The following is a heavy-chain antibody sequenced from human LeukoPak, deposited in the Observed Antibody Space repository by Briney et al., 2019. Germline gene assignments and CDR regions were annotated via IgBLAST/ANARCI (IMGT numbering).Heavy chain of an antibody. CDR2: TYYRSEWYS. J-gene: IGHJ4*02. CDR3: AREQDYFDY. Sequence: SQTLSLTCAISGDRVSSNSAAWNWNRQSPSRGLEWLGRTYYRSEWYSDYAVSVKSRITINPDTSKNQLSLQLNSVTPEDTAVYYCAREQDYFDYWGQGTLVTVSS. CDR1: GDRVSSNSAA. V-gene: IGHV6-1*01.